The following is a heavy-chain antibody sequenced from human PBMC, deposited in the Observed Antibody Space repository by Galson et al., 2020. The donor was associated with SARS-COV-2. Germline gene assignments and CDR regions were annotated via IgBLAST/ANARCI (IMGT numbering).Heavy chain of an antibody. D-gene: IGHD2-2*01. Sequence: GGSLRLSCAASGFTFSSYSMNWVRQAPGKGLEWVSYISSSSSTIYYADSVKGRFTISRDNAKNSLYLQMNSLRDEDTAVFYCASFLGYCSSTSCSHGSYYYYYGMDVWGQGTTVTVSS. CDR1: GFTFSSYS. J-gene: IGHJ6*02. CDR2: ISSSSSTI. CDR3: ASFLGYCSSTSCSHGSYYYYYGMDV. V-gene: IGHV3-48*02.